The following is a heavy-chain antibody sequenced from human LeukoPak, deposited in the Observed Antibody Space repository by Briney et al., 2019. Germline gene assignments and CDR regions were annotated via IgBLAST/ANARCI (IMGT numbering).Heavy chain of an antibody. J-gene: IGHJ4*02. V-gene: IGHV3-23*01. D-gene: IGHD3-10*01. CDR3: AKGSGGSGSYSKYYFDY. CDR2: ISGSGGSA. Sequence: GGSLRLSCAASGFTFSSYDMTWVRQAPGKGLEWVSAISGSGGSAYYADSVKGRFTISRDNSKNTLYLQMNSLRAEDTAVYYCAKGSGGSGSYSKYYFDYWGQGTLVTVSS. CDR1: GFTFSSYD.